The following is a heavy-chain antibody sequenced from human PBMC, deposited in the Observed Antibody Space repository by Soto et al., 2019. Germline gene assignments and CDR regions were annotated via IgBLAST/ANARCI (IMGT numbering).Heavy chain of an antibody. Sequence: ASVKVSCKASGYTFTSHAMHWVRQAPGQRLEWMGWINAGNGNTKYSQKFQGRVTITTDTSASTAYMELSSLRSDDTAVYYCARDVMTAMVTSWFDPWGQGTLVTVSS. D-gene: IGHD5-18*01. CDR2: INAGNGNT. J-gene: IGHJ5*02. CDR1: GYTFTSHA. V-gene: IGHV1-3*01. CDR3: ARDVMTAMVTSWFDP.